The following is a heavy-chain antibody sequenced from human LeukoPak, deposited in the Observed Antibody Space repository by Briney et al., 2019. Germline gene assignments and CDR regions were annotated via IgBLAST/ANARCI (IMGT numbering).Heavy chain of an antibody. CDR1: GGSISSSSYY. D-gene: IGHD3-10*01. J-gene: IGHJ4*02. V-gene: IGHV4-39*07. CDR3: ATSIMVRGEWGDPSFYFDY. CDR2: IYYSGST. Sequence: SETLSLTCTVSGGSISSSSYYWGWIRQPPGKGLEWIGSIYYSGSTNYNPSLKSRVTISVDTSKNQFSLKLSSVTAADTAVYYCATSIMVRGEWGDPSFYFDYWGQGTLVTVSS.